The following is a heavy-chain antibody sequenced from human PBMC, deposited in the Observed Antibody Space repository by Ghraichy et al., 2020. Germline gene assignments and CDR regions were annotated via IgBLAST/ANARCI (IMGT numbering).Heavy chain of an antibody. V-gene: IGHV4-4*02. CDR3: ARIYTYYYDSSGYYHFDY. J-gene: IGHJ4*02. Sequence: SETLSLTCAVSGGSISSSNWWSWVRQPPGKGLEWIGEIYHSGSTNYNPSLKSRVTISVDKSKNQFSLKLSSVTAADTAVYYCARIYTYYYDSSGYYHFDYWGQGTLVTVSS. CDR2: IYHSGST. CDR1: GGSISSSNW. D-gene: IGHD3-22*01.